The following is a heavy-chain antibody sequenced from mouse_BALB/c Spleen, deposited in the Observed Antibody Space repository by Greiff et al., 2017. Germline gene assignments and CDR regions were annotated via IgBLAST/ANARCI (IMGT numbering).Heavy chain of an antibody. CDR2: ISIGSGNT. CDR1: GFNFRGTT. CDR3: ARFLSFLRLEYYAMDV. Sequence: EVQLVESGGGLVKPGGSLKFSCAASGFNFRGTTMSWVRQTPEKGLEWVATISIGSGNTNYPTSVKGRFTISRDNAKNNLYLQMSSLRSEDTALYDSARFLSFLRLEYYAMDVWGQGTSVTVSS. V-gene: IGHV5-9*03. D-gene: IGHD1-2*01. J-gene: IGHJ4*01.